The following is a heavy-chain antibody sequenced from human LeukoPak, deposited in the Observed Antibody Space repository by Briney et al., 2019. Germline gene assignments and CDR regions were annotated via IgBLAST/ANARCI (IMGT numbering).Heavy chain of an antibody. V-gene: IGHV3-30*03. CDR1: GFTFSSYG. CDR3: VRDNPALQD. CDR2: ISYDGSNK. Sequence: GGSLRLSCAASGFTFSSYGMHWVRQAPGKGLEWVAVISYDGSNKYYADSVKGRFTISRDNLKNTLYLQMNSLSVDDTAIYYCVRDNPALQDWGQGTLVTVSS. J-gene: IGHJ1*01. D-gene: IGHD1-14*01.